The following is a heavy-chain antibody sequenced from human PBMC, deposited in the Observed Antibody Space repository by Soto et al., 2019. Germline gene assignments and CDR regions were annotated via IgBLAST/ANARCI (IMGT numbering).Heavy chain of an antibody. CDR1: GYTFSNYG. Sequence: QVQLVQSGAEVKKPGASVTVSCKTSGYTFSNYGINWGRQAPGQGLEWMGWISGYNGNTNYAQTVQGRVTMTTDTSTGTVYMELRSLKSDDTAIYYGSRFIMVGGWFDPNYYHGMDVWGQGTTVTVSS. CDR3: SRFIMVGGWFDPNYYHGMDV. V-gene: IGHV1-18*01. CDR2: ISGYNGNT. J-gene: IGHJ6*02. D-gene: IGHD6-19*01.